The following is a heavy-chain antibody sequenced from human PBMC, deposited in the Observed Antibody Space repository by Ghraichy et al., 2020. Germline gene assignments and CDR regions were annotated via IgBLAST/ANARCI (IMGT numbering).Heavy chain of an antibody. CDR1: GFTFSSYW. CDR2: INSDGSST. D-gene: IGHD2-2*01. V-gene: IGHV3-74*01. Sequence: GGSLRLSCAASGFTFSSYWMHWVRQAPGKGLVWVSRINSDGSSTSYADSVKGRFTISRDNAKNTLYLQMNSLRAEDTAVYYCAPIVVVPPDYFGGQGTLVTVSS. J-gene: IGHJ4*02. CDR3: APIVVVPPDYF.